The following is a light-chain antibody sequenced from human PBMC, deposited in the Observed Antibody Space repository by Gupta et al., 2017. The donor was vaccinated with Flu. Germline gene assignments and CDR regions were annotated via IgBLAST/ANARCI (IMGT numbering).Light chain of an antibody. CDR2: GAF. V-gene: IGKV3-15*01. CDR3: QYDTNWAIT. CDR1: QSVSSN. J-gene: IGKJ4*01. Sequence: EIVMTQSPATLSVSPGERATLSCRASQSVSSNLAWYQQKPGQAPRLLIFGAFTGSTGAPATSSRTGSGTEFTLTISILQSEDFAVYYCQYDTNWAITFGRGTKKEIK.